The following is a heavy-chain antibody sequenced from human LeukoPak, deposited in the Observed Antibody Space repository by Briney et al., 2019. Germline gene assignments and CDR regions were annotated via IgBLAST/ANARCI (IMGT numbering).Heavy chain of an antibody. V-gene: IGHV4-31*03. D-gene: IGHD6-19*01. CDR2: IYYSGST. CDR1: GGSISSGGYY. Sequence: SQTLSLTCTVSGGSISSGGYYWSWIRQHPGKGLEWIGYIYYSGSTYYNPSLKSRVTISVDTSKNQFSLKLSSVTAADTAVYYCARDTRSVAAYNFDIWGQGTMVTVSS. J-gene: IGHJ3*02. CDR3: ARDTRSVAAYNFDI.